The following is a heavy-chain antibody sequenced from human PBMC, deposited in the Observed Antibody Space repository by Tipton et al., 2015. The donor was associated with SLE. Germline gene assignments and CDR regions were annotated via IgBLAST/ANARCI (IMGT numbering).Heavy chain of an antibody. CDR3: ATFYDILTNPENPYWYFDL. D-gene: IGHD3-9*01. V-gene: IGHV3-23*01. Sequence: GSLRLSCTASGFTFNNYAMSWVRQAPGKGLEWVSAISGSGRATYYATSVKGRFTISRDNSNNMVFLQMNSLTVDDTALYYCATFYDILTNPENPYWYFDLWGRGTRVTVSS. CDR1: GFTFNNYA. J-gene: IGHJ2*01. CDR2: ISGSGRAT.